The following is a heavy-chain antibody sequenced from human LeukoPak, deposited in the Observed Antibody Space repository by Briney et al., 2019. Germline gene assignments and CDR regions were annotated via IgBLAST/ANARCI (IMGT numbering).Heavy chain of an antibody. CDR1: GGTFSSYA. D-gene: IGHD3-10*01. Sequence: ASVKVSCKASGGTFSSYAISWARQAPGQGLEWMGGIIPIFGTANYAQKFRGRVTITADKSTSTAYMELSSLRSEDTAVYYCARALPEYGSGSYPVTFYYYGMDVWGKGTTITVSS. V-gene: IGHV1-69*06. J-gene: IGHJ6*04. CDR2: IIPIFGTA. CDR3: ARALPEYGSGSYPVTFYYYGMDV.